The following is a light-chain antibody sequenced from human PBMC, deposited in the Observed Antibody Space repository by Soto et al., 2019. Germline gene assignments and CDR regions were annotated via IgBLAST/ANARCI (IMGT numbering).Light chain of an antibody. J-gene: IGKJ1*01. CDR1: QSISWY. CDR2: DAS. CDR3: QQYDSYSSWT. V-gene: IGKV1-5*01. Sequence: DIQMTQSPSTLSASVEDRVTITCRASQSISWYLAWYQQKPGKAPKLLIYDASRLKSGVPSRFSGSGSGTEFTLTISSLQPDDFATYYCQQYDSYSSWTFDQGTKVEVK.